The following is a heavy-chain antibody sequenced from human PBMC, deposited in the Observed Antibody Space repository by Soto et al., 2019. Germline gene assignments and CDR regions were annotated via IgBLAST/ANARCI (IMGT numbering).Heavy chain of an antibody. CDR1: GGSISSYY. CDR2: IYHSGST. Sequence: SETLSLTCTVSGGSISSYYWGWIRQPPGKGLEWIGEIYHSGSTNYNPSLKSRVTISVDKSKNQFSLKLSSVTAADTAVYYCARRFYDYVWGSYRPTPFDYYSMDVWGQGTTVTVSS. CDR3: ARRFYDYVWGSYRPTPFDYYSMDV. D-gene: IGHD3-16*02. V-gene: IGHV4-59*12. J-gene: IGHJ6*02.